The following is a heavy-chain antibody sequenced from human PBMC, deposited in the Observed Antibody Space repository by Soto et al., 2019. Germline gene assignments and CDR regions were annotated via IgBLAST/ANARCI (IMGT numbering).Heavy chain of an antibody. Sequence: SETLSLTCAVSGGSISSSNWWSWVRQPPGKGLEWIGEIYHSGSTNYNPSLKSRVTISVDKSKNQFSLKLSSVTAADTAVYYCERIGEQWLIFDYWGQGTLVTVSS. J-gene: IGHJ4*02. CDR3: ERIGEQWLIFDY. CDR2: IYHSGST. V-gene: IGHV4-4*02. D-gene: IGHD6-19*01. CDR1: GGSISSSNW.